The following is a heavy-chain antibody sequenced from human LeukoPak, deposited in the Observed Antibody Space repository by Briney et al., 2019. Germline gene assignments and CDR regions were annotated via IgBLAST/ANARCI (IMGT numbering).Heavy chain of an antibody. CDR1: GFTFNNYA. CDR3: AKETGYSYGTGGTDY. CDR2: ISGSGYST. D-gene: IGHD5-18*01. J-gene: IGHJ4*02. Sequence: GGSLRLSCVASGFTFNNYAMTWVRQAPGKGLEWVSAISGSGYSTYYADSVKGRFTISRDNSKNTLYLQMNSLRAEDTAVYYCAKETGYSYGTGGTDYWGQGTLVTVSS. V-gene: IGHV3-23*01.